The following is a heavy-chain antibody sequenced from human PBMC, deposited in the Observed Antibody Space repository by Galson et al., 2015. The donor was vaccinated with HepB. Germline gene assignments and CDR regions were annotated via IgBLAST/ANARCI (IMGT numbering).Heavy chain of an antibody. CDR3: TKGPYVLLWFGESVFDY. CDR1: GFTFGDYA. V-gene: IGHV3-49*03. D-gene: IGHD3-10*01. CDR2: IRSKAYGGTT. J-gene: IGHJ4*02. Sequence: SLRLSCAASGFTFGDYAMSWFRQAPGKGLEWVGFIRSKAYGGTTEYAASVKGRFTISRDDSKSIAYLQMNSLKTEDTAVYYCTKGPYVLLWFGESVFDYWGQGTLVTVSS.